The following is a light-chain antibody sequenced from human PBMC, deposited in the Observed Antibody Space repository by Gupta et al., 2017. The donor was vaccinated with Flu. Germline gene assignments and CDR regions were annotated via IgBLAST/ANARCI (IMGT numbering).Light chain of an antibody. CDR3: GSYTSSSTWV. V-gene: IGLV2-14*01. CDR1: SSDIGGYNY. CDR2: EVT. Sequence: QSALTQPASASGSPGQSITISCTGTSSDIGGYNYVSWYLQHPGKAPKLMIYEVTNRPSGVSNRFSGSKSGNTASLTVSGLQAEDEADYFCGSYTSSSTWVFGGGTKLTVL. J-gene: IGLJ3*02.